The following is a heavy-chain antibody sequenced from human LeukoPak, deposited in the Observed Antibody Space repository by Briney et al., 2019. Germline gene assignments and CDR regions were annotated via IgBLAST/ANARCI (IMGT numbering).Heavy chain of an antibody. J-gene: IGHJ4*02. CDR2: IYYSGST. Sequence: SETLSLTRTLSGGSISTYYWGWIRQPPGKGLEWIGSIYYSGSTYYNPSLKSRVTISVDTSKNQFSLKLSSVTAADTAVYYCASEKGMSAVVPFDYWGQGTLVTVSS. D-gene: IGHD6-13*01. CDR3: ASEKGMSAVVPFDY. CDR1: GGSISTYY. V-gene: IGHV4-39*07.